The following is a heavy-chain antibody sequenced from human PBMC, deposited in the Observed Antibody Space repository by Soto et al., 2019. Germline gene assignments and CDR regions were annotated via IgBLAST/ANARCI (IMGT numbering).Heavy chain of an antibody. J-gene: IGHJ4*02. CDR3: ARGHGYCTNGVCYAPFDY. D-gene: IGHD2-8*01. V-gene: IGHV1-18*01. Sequence: QVQLVQSGAEVKKPGASVKVSCKASGYTFTSYGISWVRQAPGQGLEWLGWRSAYNGNTNYAQKLQGRATMTTDTSTSRTYMELRSLRSDDTAVYYCARGHGYCTNGVCYAPFDYCGQVTLVTVSS. CDR2: RSAYNGNT. CDR1: GYTFTSYG.